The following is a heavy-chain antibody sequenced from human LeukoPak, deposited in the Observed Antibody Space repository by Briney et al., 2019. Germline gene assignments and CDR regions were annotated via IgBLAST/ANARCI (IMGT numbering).Heavy chain of an antibody. CDR1: GGSMSSYY. CDR3: ARFYYDSSGFDY. CDR2: IYYSGST. Sequence: SETLSLTCTVSGGSMSSYYWSWIRQPPGKGLEWIGYIYYSGSTNYNPSLKSRVTISVDTSKNQFSLKLSSVTAADTAVYYCARFYYDSSGFDYWGQGTLVTVSS. V-gene: IGHV4-59*01. J-gene: IGHJ4*02. D-gene: IGHD3-22*01.